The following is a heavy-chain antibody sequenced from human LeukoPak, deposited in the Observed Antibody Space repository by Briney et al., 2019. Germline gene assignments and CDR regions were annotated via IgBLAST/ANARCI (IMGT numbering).Heavy chain of an antibody. D-gene: IGHD3-10*01. V-gene: IGHV1-69*13. J-gene: IGHJ5*02. Sequence: ASVKVSCKASGYTFTSYGISWVRQAPGQGLEWMGGIIPIFGTANYAQKFQGRVTITADESTSTAYMELSSLRSEDTAVYYCARDYYFGSGSYLPWFDPWGQGTLVTVSS. CDR1: GYTFTSYG. CDR3: ARDYYFGSGSYLPWFDP. CDR2: IIPIFGTA.